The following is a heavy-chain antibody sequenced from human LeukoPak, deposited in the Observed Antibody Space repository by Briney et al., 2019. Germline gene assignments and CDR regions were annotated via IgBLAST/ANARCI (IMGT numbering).Heavy chain of an antibody. V-gene: IGHV3-30*18. CDR1: GFSFSSYG. J-gene: IGHJ4*02. D-gene: IGHD5-18*01. Sequence: GGSLRRSCAASGFSFSSYGMHGLREAPGMGLEWVAVISYDGSNKYYADSVKGRFTISRDNSKNTLYLQMNSLRAEDTAVYYCAKADTAGPYFDYWGQGTLVTVSS. CDR3: AKADTAGPYFDY. CDR2: ISYDGSNK.